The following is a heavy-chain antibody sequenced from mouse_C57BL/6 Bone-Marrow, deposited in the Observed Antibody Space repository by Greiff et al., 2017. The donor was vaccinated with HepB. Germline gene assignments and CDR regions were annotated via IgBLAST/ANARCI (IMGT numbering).Heavy chain of an antibody. CDR2: ISSGGSYT. D-gene: IGHD2-1*01. J-gene: IGHJ2*01. CDR3: ARQGLLCDY. CDR1: GFTFSSYG. V-gene: IGHV5-6*01. Sequence: VQLQQSGGDLVKPGGSLKLSCAASGFTFSSYGMSWVRQTPDKRLEWVATISSGGSYTYYPDSVKGRFTISRDNAKNTLYLQMSSLKSEDTAMYYGARQGLLCDYWGQGTTLTVSS.